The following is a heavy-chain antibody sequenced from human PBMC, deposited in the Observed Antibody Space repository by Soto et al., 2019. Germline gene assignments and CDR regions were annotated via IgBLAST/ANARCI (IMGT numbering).Heavy chain of an antibody. CDR2: TSYDGSNK. Sequence: GGSLRLSCAASEFTFSTYGMHWVRQAPGKGLEWVAFTSYDGSNKYYADSVKGRFTISRDNSKNTLYLQMTSLRAEDTAVYYCAKDRPPRPSNYFDYWGQGTLVTVYS. CDR1: EFTFSTYG. CDR3: AKDRPPRPSNYFDY. D-gene: IGHD6-6*01. J-gene: IGHJ4*02. V-gene: IGHV3-30*18.